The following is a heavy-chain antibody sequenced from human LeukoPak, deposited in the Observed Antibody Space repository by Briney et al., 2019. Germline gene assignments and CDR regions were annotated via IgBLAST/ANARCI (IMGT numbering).Heavy chain of an antibody. D-gene: IGHD3-22*01. CDR2: ISGSGGST. J-gene: IGHJ3*02. Sequence: GGSLRLSCAASGFTFGSYAMSWVRQAPGKGLEWVSAISGSGGSTYYADSVKGRFTISRDNSKNTLYLQMNSLRAEDTAVYYCASRITMIVVGYDAFDIWGQGTMVTVSS. V-gene: IGHV3-23*01. CDR1: GFTFGSYA. CDR3: ASRITMIVVGYDAFDI.